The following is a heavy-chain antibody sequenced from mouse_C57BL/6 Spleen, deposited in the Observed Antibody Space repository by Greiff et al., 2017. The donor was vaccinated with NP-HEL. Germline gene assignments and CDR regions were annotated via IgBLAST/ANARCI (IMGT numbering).Heavy chain of an antibody. CDR3: ARSGSISYYYAMDY. CDR2: IHPNSGST. D-gene: IGHD1-3*01. J-gene: IGHJ4*01. V-gene: IGHV1-64*01. Sequence: VQLQQPGAELVKPGASVKLSCKASGYTFTSYWMHWVKQRPGQGLEWIGMIHPNSGSTNYNEKFKSKATLTVDKSSSTAYMQLSSLTSEDSAVYYCARSGSISYYYAMDYWGQGTSVTVSS. CDR1: GYTFTSYW.